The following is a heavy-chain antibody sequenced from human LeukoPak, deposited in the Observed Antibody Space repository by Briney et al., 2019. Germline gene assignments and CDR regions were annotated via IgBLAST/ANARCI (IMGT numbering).Heavy chain of an antibody. J-gene: IGHJ3*02. CDR1: GFTLASSA. CDR2: IVVGSGNT. CDR3: AAARPEQGDAFDI. V-gene: IGHV1-58*02. D-gene: IGHD1/OR15-1a*01. Sequence: SVKFSCKASGFTLASSAMQWVRQARGQRLEWIGWIVVGSGNTNYAQKFQERVTITRDMSTSTAYMELSSLRSEDTAVYYCAAARPEQGDAFDIWGQGTMVTVSS.